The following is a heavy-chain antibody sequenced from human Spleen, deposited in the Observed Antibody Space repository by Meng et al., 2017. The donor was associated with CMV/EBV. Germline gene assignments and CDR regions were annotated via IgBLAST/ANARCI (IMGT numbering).Heavy chain of an antibody. Sequence: GGSLRLSCAASGFTFSSYSMNWVRQAPGKGLERVSSISSSSSYIYYADSVRGRFTISTDSAKKTVHLQMNSLRAEDTAIYYCVRVDYWSGSDYWGQGAWVTVSS. V-gene: IGHV3-21*01. D-gene: IGHD3-3*01. CDR3: VRVDYWSGSDY. CDR1: GFTFSSYS. CDR2: ISSSSSYI. J-gene: IGHJ4*02.